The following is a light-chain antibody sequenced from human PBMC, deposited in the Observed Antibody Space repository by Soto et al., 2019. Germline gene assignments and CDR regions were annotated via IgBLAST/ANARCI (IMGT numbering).Light chain of an antibody. Sequence: QSVLTQPPSVSGAPGQRVTISCTESSSNIGAGYDVHWYQQLPGTAPKLLIYGNSNRPSGVPYRFSGSKSGTSASLAITGLQAEDEADYYCQSYYSSMSGWVFGGGTKLTVL. CDR1: SSNIGAGYD. CDR3: QSYYSSMSGWV. CDR2: GNS. V-gene: IGLV1-40*01. J-gene: IGLJ3*02.